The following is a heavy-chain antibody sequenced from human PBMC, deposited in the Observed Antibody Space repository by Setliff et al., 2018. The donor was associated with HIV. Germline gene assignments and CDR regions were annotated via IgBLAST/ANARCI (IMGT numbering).Heavy chain of an antibody. V-gene: IGHV1-18*04. CDR3: ARDQVQLPPDGSHYYGMDV. J-gene: IGHJ6*02. CDR1: EYSFTDYF. CDR2: ISAYNGNT. Sequence: ASVKVSCKASEYSFTDYFVHWVRQAPGQGLEWMGWISAYNGNTNYAQKLQGRVTMTTDTSTSTAYMELRSLRSDDTAVYYCARDQVQLPPDGSHYYGMDVWGQGTTVTVSS. D-gene: IGHD5-18*01.